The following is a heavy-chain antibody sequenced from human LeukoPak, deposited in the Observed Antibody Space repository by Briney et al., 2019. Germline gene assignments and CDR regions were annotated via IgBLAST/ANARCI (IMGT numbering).Heavy chain of an antibody. D-gene: IGHD1-26*01. CDR1: GFTFSSYG. CDR3: AKSGWELHQVDY. V-gene: IGHV3-23*01. J-gene: IGHJ4*02. Sequence: TGGSLRLSCAASGFTFSSYGMSWVRQAPGKGLEWVSGISISGGNTYYADSVKGRFTISRDNSNNTLYLQMNSLRAEDTAVYYCAKSGWELHQVDYWGQGTLVTVSS. CDR2: ISISGGNT.